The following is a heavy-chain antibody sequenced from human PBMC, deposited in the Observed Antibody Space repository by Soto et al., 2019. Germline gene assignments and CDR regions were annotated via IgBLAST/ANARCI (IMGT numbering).Heavy chain of an antibody. Sequence: SETLSLTCAVYGGSFSGYYWSWVRQPPAKGLEWIGEINHSGSTNYNPSLKSRVTMSVDTSRNQFSLQLSSVTAADTAVYYCARGGGYYYMDVWDKGTTVTVS. V-gene: IGHV4-34*01. J-gene: IGHJ6*03. CDR1: GGSFSGYY. CDR3: ARGGGYYYMDV. D-gene: IGHD3-10*01. CDR2: INHSGST.